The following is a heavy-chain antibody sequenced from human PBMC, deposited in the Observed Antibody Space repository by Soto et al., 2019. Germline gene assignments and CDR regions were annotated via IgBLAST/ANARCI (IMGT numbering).Heavy chain of an antibody. CDR2: ISYSGNT. Sequence: PSETLSLTCTVSGGSIISGYWSWIRQPPGKGLEWIGYISYSGNTNYNPSLKSRVTMSVDTPKNQFSLRLSSVTTADTAVYYCAGLRGYASSPIDYWGQGTLVTVSS. CDR3: AGLRGYASSPIDY. D-gene: IGHD5-12*01. V-gene: IGHV4-59*01. J-gene: IGHJ4*02. CDR1: GGSIISGY.